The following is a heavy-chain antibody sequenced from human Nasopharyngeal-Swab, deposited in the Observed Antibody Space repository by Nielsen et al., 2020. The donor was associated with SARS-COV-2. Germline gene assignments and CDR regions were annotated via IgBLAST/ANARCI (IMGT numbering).Heavy chain of an antibody. CDR1: GFTFSSYS. CDR2: ISSSSSYI. V-gene: IGHV3-21*04. Sequence: GGSLRLSCAASGFTFSSYSMNWVRQAPGKGLEWVSSISSSSSYIYYADSVKGRFTISRDNAKNSLYLQMNSLKASDTAMYYCARVATTNYFDYWGQGTLVTVSS. J-gene: IGHJ4*02. CDR3: ARVATTNYFDY. D-gene: IGHD5-12*01.